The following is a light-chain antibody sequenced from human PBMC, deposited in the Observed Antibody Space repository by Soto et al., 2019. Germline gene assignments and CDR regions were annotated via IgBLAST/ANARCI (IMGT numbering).Light chain of an antibody. CDR1: QSVSSN. CDR2: GAF. Sequence: EIVMTQSPVTLSVSPGERVTLSFRASQSVSSNLAWYQQKPGQAPSLLIYGAFTRATGIPARFSGTGSGTEFTLTISSLQSEDFALYYCQQYNHWPLTFGQRTKVDIK. CDR3: QQYNHWPLT. V-gene: IGKV3-15*01. J-gene: IGKJ1*01.